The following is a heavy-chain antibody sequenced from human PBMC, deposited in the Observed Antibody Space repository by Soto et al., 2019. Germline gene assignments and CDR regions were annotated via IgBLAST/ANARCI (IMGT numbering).Heavy chain of an antibody. CDR2: IYYSRTT. Sequence: LCLTCTVSGGFLSSGYYYWICIRQPPGTGLEWIGYIYYSRTTYYNPSHKTLVTMSVDTCKNPFSLNLSSVTAADTAVHYCVSVGYCSSTSCYPIDYWRQGTLVT. V-gene: IGHV4-30-4*01. CDR3: VSVGYCSSTSCYPIDY. J-gene: IGHJ4*02. D-gene: IGHD2-2*01. CDR1: GGFLSSGYYY.